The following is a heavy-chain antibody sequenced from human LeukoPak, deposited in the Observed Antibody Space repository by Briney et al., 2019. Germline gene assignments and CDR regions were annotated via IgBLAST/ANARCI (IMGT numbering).Heavy chain of an antibody. Sequence: PGGSLRLSCTASGFTFGDYAMSWVRQAPGKGLEWVGFIRSKAYGGTTEYAASVKGRFTISRDDSKSIAYLQMNSLKTEDTAVYYCTREARICGGDCNYYGMDVWGQGTTVTVSS. J-gene: IGHJ6*02. CDR1: GFTFGDYA. V-gene: IGHV3-49*04. CDR2: IRSKAYGGTT. D-gene: IGHD2-21*02. CDR3: TREARICGGDCNYYGMDV.